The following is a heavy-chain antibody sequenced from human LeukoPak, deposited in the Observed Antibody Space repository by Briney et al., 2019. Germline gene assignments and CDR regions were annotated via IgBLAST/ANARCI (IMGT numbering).Heavy chain of an antibody. CDR3: ARGQGIAAAGTYQLDY. Sequence: SETLSLTCAVYGGSFSGYYWSWIRQPPGKGLEWIGEINHSGSTNYNPSLKSRVTISVDTSKNQFSLKLSSVTVADTAVYYCARGQGIAAAGTYQLDYWGQGTLVTVSS. D-gene: IGHD6-13*01. CDR1: GGSFSGYY. V-gene: IGHV4-34*01. J-gene: IGHJ4*02. CDR2: INHSGST.